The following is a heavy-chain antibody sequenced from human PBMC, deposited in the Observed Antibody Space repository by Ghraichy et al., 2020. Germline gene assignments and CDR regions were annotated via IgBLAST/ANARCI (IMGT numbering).Heavy chain of an antibody. CDR2: INYNGGST. V-gene: IGHV3-64*02. J-gene: IGHJ4*02. Sequence: LSLTCAASGFTFSSYVMHWVRQAPGKGLEYVSAINYNGGSTYYADSVKGRFTISRDNSKNTLYLQMGSLRAEDMAVYYCARDRLEYSSSSGLDYWGQGTLVTVSS. CDR1: GFTFSSYV. CDR3: ARDRLEYSSSSGLDY. D-gene: IGHD6-6*01.